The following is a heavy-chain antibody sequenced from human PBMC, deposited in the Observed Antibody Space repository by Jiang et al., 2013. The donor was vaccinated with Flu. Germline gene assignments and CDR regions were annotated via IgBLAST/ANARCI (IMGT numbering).Heavy chain of an antibody. CDR2: IYYSGST. CDR1: GGSISSGGYY. V-gene: IGHV4-31*03. J-gene: IGHJ3*02. Sequence: GPGLVKPSQTLSLTCTVSGGSISSGGYYWSWIRQHPGKGLEWIGYIYYSGSTYYNPSLKSRVTISVDTSKNQFSLKLSSVTAADTAVYYCARADYRAQYAFDIWGQGTMVTVSS. D-gene: IGHD4-11*01. CDR3: ARADYRAQYAFDI.